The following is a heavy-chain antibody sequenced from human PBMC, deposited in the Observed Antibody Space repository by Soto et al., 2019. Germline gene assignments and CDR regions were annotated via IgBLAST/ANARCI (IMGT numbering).Heavy chain of an antibody. Sequence: SETLSLTCAVYGGSFSGYYWSWIRQPPGKGLEWIGEINHSGSTNYNPSLKSRATISVDTSKNQFSLKLSSVTAADTAVYYCARGRPRAVRYFDWYNWFDPWGQGTLVTVSS. V-gene: IGHV4-34*01. CDR2: INHSGST. D-gene: IGHD3-9*01. J-gene: IGHJ5*02. CDR3: ARGRPRAVRYFDWYNWFDP. CDR1: GGSFSGYY.